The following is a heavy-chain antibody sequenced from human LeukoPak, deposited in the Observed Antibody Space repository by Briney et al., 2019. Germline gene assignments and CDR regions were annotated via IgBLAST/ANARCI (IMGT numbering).Heavy chain of an antibody. CDR2: INHSGST. J-gene: IGHJ6*02. Sequence: PPETLSLTCAVYGGSFSGYYWSWIRQPPGKGLEWIGEINHSGSTNYNPSLKSRVTISVNTPKNQFSLKLSSVTAADTAVYYCARDARGYYYYGMDVWGQGTTVTVSS. V-gene: IGHV4-34*01. CDR3: ARDARGYYYYGMDV. CDR1: GGSFSGYY. D-gene: IGHD3-10*01.